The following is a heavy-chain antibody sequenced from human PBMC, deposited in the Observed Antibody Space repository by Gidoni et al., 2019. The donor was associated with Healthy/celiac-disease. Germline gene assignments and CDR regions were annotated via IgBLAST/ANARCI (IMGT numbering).Heavy chain of an antibody. D-gene: IGHD3-3*01. J-gene: IGHJ6*02. V-gene: IGHV3-49*04. CDR3: TPDEITYYDFWSGAPQPYV. CDR2: IRSKAYGGTT. Sequence: EVQLVKSVGGWVQRERSLRLSCTASGFTFGEYAMSWVRQAPGKGLEWVGLIRSKAYGGTTEYAASVKGRFTISRDDSKSIAYLQMNSLNTEDTAVYYCTPDEITYYDFWSGAPQPYVWGQGTTVTVSS. CDR1: GFTFGEYA.